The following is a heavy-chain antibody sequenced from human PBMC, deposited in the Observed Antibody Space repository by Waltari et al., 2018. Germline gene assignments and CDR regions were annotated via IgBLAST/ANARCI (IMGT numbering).Heavy chain of an antibody. Sequence: EVQLVESGGGLVQPGRSLRLSCTASGFTFGDYAMSWVRQAPGQGRDWVGFIRSKAYGGTTEYAASVKRRFTISRDDSKSIAYLQMNSLKTEDTAVYYCTRDCGDYDASCDAFDIWGQGTMVTVSS. J-gene: IGHJ3*02. V-gene: IGHV3-49*04. D-gene: IGHD4-17*01. CDR3: TRDCGDYDASCDAFDI. CDR2: IRSKAYGGTT. CDR1: GFTFGDYA.